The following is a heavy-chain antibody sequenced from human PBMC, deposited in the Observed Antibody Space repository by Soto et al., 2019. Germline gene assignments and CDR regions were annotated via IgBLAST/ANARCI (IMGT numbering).Heavy chain of an antibody. CDR1: GFTVSSNY. J-gene: IGHJ5*02. CDR2: IYSGGST. CDR3: ARFSSTVTTDWFDP. D-gene: IGHD4-4*01. Sequence: GGSLRLSCAASGFTVSSNYMSWVRQAPGKGLEWVSVIYSGGSTYYADSVKGRFTISRDNSKNTLYLQMNSLRAEDTAVYYCARFSSTVTTDWFDPWGQGTLVTVSS. V-gene: IGHV3-53*01.